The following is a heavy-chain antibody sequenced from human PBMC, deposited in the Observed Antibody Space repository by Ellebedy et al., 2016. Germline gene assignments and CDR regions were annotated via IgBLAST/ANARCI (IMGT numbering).Heavy chain of an antibody. Sequence: ASVKVSCXVSGYNLTELSMHWVRQAPGKGLEWMGGFDPEDGETIYAQKFQGRVTMTEDTSTDTAYMELSSLRSEDTAVYYCATDLATWGKYQLLARREYYGMDVWGQGTTVTVSS. CDR2: FDPEDGET. D-gene: IGHD2-2*01. CDR3: ATDLATWGKYQLLARREYYGMDV. V-gene: IGHV1-24*01. CDR1: GYNLTELS. J-gene: IGHJ6*02.